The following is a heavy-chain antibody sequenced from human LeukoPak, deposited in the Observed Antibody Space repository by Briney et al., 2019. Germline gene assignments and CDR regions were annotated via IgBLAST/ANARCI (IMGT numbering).Heavy chain of an antibody. D-gene: IGHD3-10*01. J-gene: IGHJ6*03. CDR2: IYTSGST. Sequence: KPSETLSLTCTVSGGSISSGGYYWSWIRQPAGKGLEWIGRIYTSGSTNYNPSLKSRVTMSVDTSKNQFSLKLSSVTAADTAVYYCARWRVVGGSNYYYYMDVWGKGTTVTVSS. CDR3: ARWRVVGGSNYYYYMDV. V-gene: IGHV4-61*02. CDR1: GGSISSGGYY.